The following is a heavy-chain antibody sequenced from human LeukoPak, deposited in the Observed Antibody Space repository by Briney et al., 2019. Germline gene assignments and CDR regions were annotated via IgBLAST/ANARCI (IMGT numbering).Heavy chain of an antibody. CDR1: GGSISSGGYY. CDR3: ARRASGYSSGWYFNWFDP. V-gene: IGHV4-31*03. D-gene: IGHD6-19*01. Sequence: SEALSLTCTVSGGSISSGGYYWSWIRQHPGKGLEWIGYIYYSGSTYYNPSLKSRVTISVDTSKNQFSLKLSSVTAADTAVYYCARRASGYSSGWYFNWFDPWGQGTLVTVSS. CDR2: IYYSGST. J-gene: IGHJ5*02.